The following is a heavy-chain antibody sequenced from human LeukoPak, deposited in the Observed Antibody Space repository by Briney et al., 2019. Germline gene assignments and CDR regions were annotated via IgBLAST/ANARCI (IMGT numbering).Heavy chain of an antibody. CDR2: ISYDGSNK. J-gene: IGHJ4*02. D-gene: IGHD6-6*01. CDR3: ARDQDRSSLGYFDY. Sequence: PGGSLRLSCAASGFTFSSYAMHWVRQAPGKGLEWVAVISYDGSNKYYADSVKGRFTISRDNSKNTLYLQMNSLRAEDTAVYYCARDQDRSSLGYFDYWGQGTLVTVSS. V-gene: IGHV3-30-3*01. CDR1: GFTFSSYA.